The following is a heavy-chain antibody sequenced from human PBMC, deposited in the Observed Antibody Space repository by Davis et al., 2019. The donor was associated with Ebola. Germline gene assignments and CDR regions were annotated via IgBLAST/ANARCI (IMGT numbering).Heavy chain of an antibody. CDR2: ISGSATST. CDR1: GFTFYRYE. D-gene: IGHD6-13*01. V-gene: IGHV3-48*03. CDR3: ARGQQQLGLLVYYYGMDV. J-gene: IGHJ6*02. Sequence: GESLKISCAASGFTFYRYEMNWVRQAPGKGLEWVSYISGSATSTFYADSVKGRFTISRDNSKNTLYLQMNSLRSEDTAVYYCARGQQQLGLLVYYYGMDVWGQGTTVTVSS.